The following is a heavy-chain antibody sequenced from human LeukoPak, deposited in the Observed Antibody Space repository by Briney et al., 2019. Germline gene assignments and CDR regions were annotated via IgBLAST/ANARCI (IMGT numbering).Heavy chain of an antibody. CDR2: IIPIFGTA. J-gene: IGHJ4*02. CDR1: GGTFSSYA. V-gene: IGHV1-69*05. CDR3: ARDIDDILTGYGGFDY. D-gene: IGHD3-9*01. Sequence: SVKVSCKASGGTFSSYAISWVRQAPGQGLEWMGGIIPIFGTANYAQKFQGRVTITTDESTSTAYVELSSLRSEDTAVYYCARDIDDILTGYGGFDYWGQGTLVTVSS.